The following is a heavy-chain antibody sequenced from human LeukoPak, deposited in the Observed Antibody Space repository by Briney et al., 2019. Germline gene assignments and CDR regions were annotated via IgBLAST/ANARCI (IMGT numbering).Heavy chain of an antibody. Sequence: GGSLRLSCAASGFTFSSYGMHWVRQAPGKGLEWVSVIYSGGSTYYADSVKGRFTISRHNSKNTLYLQMNSLRAEDTAVYYCARVYGNSENWGQGTLVTVSS. CDR3: ARVYGNSEN. D-gene: IGHD4-23*01. CDR2: IYSGGST. J-gene: IGHJ4*02. V-gene: IGHV3-53*04. CDR1: GFTFSSYG.